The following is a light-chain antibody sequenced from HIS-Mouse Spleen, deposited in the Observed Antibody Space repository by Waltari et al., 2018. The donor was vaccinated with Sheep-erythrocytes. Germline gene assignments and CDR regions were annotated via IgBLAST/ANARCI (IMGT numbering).Light chain of an antibody. Sequence: EIVMTQSPATLSVSPGERATLSCRASQSVSSNLAWYQQKPGQAPRPLIYGASTRATGIPARFSGSGSGTEFTLTISSMQSEDFAVYYCQQLNSYPALTFGGGTKVEIK. V-gene: IGKV3-15*01. CDR3: QQLNSYPALT. J-gene: IGKJ4*01. CDR2: GAS. CDR1: QSVSSN.